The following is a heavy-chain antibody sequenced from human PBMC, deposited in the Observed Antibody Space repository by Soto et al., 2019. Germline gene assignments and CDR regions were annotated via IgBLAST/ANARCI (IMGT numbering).Heavy chain of an antibody. CDR2: INNDGSRT. CDR3: ARVSRDSSGWRPEGADI. CDR1: GFTFSSYW. Sequence: EVQLVESGGALVQPGGSLRLSCAASGFTFSSYWMYWVRQAPGKGLVWVSRINNDGSRTAYADSVKGRFTISRDNARNTLYLQMNSLRADDTAVYYCARVSRDSSGWRPEGADIWGQGTMVTVSS. V-gene: IGHV3-74*01. J-gene: IGHJ3*02. D-gene: IGHD6-19*01.